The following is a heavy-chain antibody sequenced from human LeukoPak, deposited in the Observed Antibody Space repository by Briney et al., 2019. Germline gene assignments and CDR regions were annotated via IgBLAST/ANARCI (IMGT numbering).Heavy chain of an antibody. D-gene: IGHD2/OR15-2a*01. V-gene: IGHV1-8*01. CDR1: GYTFTSYD. Sequence: ASVKVSCKASGYTFTSYDINWVRQATGQGLEWMGWMNPNSGNTGYAQKFQGRVTMTRNTSISTAYMELSSLRSEDTAVYYCTSSNIVARGAFDIWGQGTMVTVSS. CDR3: TSSNIVARGAFDI. J-gene: IGHJ3*02. CDR2: MNPNSGNT.